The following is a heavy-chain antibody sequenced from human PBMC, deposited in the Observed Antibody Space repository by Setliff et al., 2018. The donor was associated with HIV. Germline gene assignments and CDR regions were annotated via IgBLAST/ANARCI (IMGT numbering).Heavy chain of an antibody. J-gene: IGHJ5*01. CDR2: SHNNGNT. Sequence: PSETLCLTCTVSGGSISSYYWSWIRQPPGEGLEWIGYSHNNGNTHYNPSLKSRVTISVDTSKNHVSLRLNSVTAADTAVYYCARQGSWLDSWGQGTLVTVPQ. CDR1: GGSISSYY. D-gene: IGHD2-15*01. CDR3: ARQGSWLDS. V-gene: IGHV4-59*08.